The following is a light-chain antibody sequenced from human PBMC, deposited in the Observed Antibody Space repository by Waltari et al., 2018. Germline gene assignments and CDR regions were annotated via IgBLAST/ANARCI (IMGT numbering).Light chain of an antibody. CDR1: CPNIGAPFD. J-gene: IGLJ3*02. Sequence: QSVLTQPPSVSGALGQRVTISCTRGCPNIGAPFDVHWYQTLPGLAPRLLSYHTTNRPSGVPDRFPGSKSDTSASLAITGLQAEDEADYYCQSFDRSLTSWVFGGGTKLTVL. CDR2: HTT. CDR3: QSFDRSLTSWV. V-gene: IGLV1-40*01.